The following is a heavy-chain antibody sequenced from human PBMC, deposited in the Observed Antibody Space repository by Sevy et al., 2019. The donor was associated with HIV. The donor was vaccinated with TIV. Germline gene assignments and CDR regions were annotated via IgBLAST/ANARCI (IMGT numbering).Heavy chain of an antibody. V-gene: IGHV3-30*02. CDR2: IQYDGSNK. J-gene: IGHJ4*02. CDR3: AKSTAAVGTGGFDY. CDR1: GFTFSYSG. Sequence: GGSLRLSCAASGFTFSYSGMHWVRQAPGKGLEWVTFIQYDGSNKYYADSVKGRFTISRDNSKNTLYLQMNSLRRDETAVYYCAKSTAAVGTGGFDYWGQGTLVTVSS. D-gene: IGHD6-13*01.